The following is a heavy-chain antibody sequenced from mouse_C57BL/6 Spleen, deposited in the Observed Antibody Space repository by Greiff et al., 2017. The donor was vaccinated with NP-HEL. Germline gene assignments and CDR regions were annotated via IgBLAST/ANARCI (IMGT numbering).Heavy chain of an antibody. Sequence: VQLKQPGAELVRPGSSVKLSCKASGYTFTSYWMDWVKQRPGQGLEWIGNIYPSDSETHYNQKFKDKATLTVDKSSSTAYMQLSSLTSEDSAVYYCARWGLRGNYFDYWGQGTTLTVSS. CDR1: GYTFTSYW. V-gene: IGHV1-61*01. J-gene: IGHJ2*01. CDR3: ARWGLRGNYFDY. CDR2: IYPSDSET. D-gene: IGHD3-1*01.